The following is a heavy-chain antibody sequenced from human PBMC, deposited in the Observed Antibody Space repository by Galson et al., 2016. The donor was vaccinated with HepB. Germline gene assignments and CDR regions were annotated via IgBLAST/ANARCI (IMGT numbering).Heavy chain of an antibody. Sequence: ETLSLTCAVYGGSFSGYDWTWIRQPPGKGLEWIGEITHKGTTNYNPSLNSRVTMSVDTSKSQFSLKMNSVTAADTAVYFCARGIRRGLTIFGVVTLFDPWGQGTLVTVSS. V-gene: IGHV4-34*01. CDR3: ARGIRRGLTIFGVVTLFDP. CDR1: GGSFSGYD. J-gene: IGHJ5*02. CDR2: ITHKGTT. D-gene: IGHD3-3*01.